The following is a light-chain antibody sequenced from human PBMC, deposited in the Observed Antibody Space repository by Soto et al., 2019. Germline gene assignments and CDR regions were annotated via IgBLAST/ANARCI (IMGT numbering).Light chain of an antibody. CDR2: KAS. Sequence: DIQMTQSPSTLSASVGDRVTITCRASQSISSWLAWYQQKPGKAPKLLIYKASSLESGLPSRFSGSGSGTEFTLTISSLQPDDFATYYFQQHNSDPCTFGQGTKLEIK. J-gene: IGKJ2*02. CDR3: QQHNSDPCT. V-gene: IGKV1-5*03. CDR1: QSISSW.